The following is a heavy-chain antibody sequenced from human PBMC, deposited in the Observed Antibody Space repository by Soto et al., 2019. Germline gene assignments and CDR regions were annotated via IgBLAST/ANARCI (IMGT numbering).Heavy chain of an antibody. Sequence: QVQLVQSGAEVKKPGSSVKVSCKASGGTFSSYAISWVRQAPGQGLEWMGGIIPIFGTANYAPKFQGRVTITADESTSTAYRELSSLRSEDTAVYYCAREAYPEAPFTRWFDHWGQGTLVTVSS. CDR2: IIPIFGTA. CDR1: GGTFSSYA. V-gene: IGHV1-69*01. D-gene: IGHD2-15*01. J-gene: IGHJ5*02. CDR3: AREAYPEAPFTRWFDH.